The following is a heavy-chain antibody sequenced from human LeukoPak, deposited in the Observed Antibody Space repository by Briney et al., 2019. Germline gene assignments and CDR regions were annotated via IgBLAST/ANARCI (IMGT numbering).Heavy chain of an antibody. J-gene: IGHJ3*02. D-gene: IGHD3-22*01. CDR3: ARGGDYYDTSGYYDDAFDI. V-gene: IGHV1-2*02. CDR1: GYTFTGYY. Sequence: ASVKVSCKASGYTFTGYYIHWVRQAPGQGLEWMGWINPKSGVTNYAQKFQGRVTMTRDTFISTAYMDLSRLRSDDTAVYYCARGGDYYDTSGYYDDAFDIWGQGTMVTVSS. CDR2: INPKSGVT.